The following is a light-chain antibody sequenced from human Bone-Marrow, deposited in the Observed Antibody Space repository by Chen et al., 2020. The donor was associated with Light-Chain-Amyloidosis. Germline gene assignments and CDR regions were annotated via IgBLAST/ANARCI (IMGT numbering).Light chain of an antibody. Sequence: QSALTQPASVSGSPVQSITISCTGTSSDVGGDNTVSWYQQHPDKAPKLMIYDVTNRPSWVPDRFSGSKSDNTASLTISGLQTEDEADYFCSSYTITNTLVFGSGTRVTVL. V-gene: IGLV2-14*01. CDR1: SSDVGGDNT. J-gene: IGLJ1*01. CDR3: SSYTITNTLV. CDR2: DVT.